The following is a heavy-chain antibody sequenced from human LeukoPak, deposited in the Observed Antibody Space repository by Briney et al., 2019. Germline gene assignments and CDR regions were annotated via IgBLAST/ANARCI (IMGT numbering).Heavy chain of an antibody. Sequence: GGSLRLSCTASGFTVCTTLMDWVRQPPGKGLEWVSSISSSSSYIYYADSVKGRFTISRDNAKNSLYLQMNSLRAEDTAVYYCARGIAAAGSDYWGQGTLVTVSS. CDR2: ISSSSSYI. CDR1: GFTVCTTL. V-gene: IGHV3-21*01. D-gene: IGHD6-13*01. J-gene: IGHJ4*02. CDR3: ARGIAAAGSDY.